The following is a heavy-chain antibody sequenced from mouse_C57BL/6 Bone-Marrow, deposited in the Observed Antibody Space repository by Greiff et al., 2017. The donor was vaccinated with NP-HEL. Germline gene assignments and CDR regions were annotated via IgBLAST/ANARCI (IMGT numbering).Heavy chain of an antibody. CDR1: GFTFSSYG. CDR2: ISSGGSYT. V-gene: IGHV5-6*01. D-gene: IGHD2-3*01. CDR3: ARQECRWLLPWYFDV. Sequence: EVNVVESGGDLVKPGGSLKLSCAASGFTFSSYGMSWVRQTPDKRLEWVATISSGGSYTYYPDSVKGRFTISRDNAKNTLYLQMSSLKSEDTAMYYCARQECRWLLPWYFDVWGTGTTVTVSS. J-gene: IGHJ1*03.